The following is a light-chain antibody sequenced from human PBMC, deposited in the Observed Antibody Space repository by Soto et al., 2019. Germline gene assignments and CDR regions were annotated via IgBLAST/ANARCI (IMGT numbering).Light chain of an antibody. J-gene: IGKJ3*01. CDR2: GAS. CDR1: QSVSSYY. V-gene: IGKV3-20*01. CDR3: QQYSSSPPEFT. Sequence: EIVLTQSPGTLSVSPGERVTLSCRASQSVSSYYLAWYQQRPGQAPRLLIFGASYRATGIPDRFSGSGSGTDFTLNISRLEPEEFADYYSQQYSSSPPEFTFGPGTKVDSK.